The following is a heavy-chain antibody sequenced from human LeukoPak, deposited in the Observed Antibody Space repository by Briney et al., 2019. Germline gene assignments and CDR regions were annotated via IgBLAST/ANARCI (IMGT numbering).Heavy chain of an antibody. D-gene: IGHD3-3*01. CDR1: GGTFSSYT. CDR2: IIPILGIA. V-gene: IGHV1-69*04. J-gene: IGHJ6*03. CDR3: AREAPRYYDFWSGMRYYMDV. Sequence: SVKVSCKASGGTFSSYTISWVRQAPGQGLEWMGRIIPILGIADYAQKFQGRVTITADKSTSTAYMELSSLRSEDTAVYYCAREAPRYYDFWSGMRYYMDVWGKGTTVTVSS.